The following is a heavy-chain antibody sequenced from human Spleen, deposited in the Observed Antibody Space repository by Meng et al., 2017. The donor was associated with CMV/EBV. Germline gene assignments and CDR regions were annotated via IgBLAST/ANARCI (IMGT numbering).Heavy chain of an antibody. D-gene: IGHD2-2*02. Sequence: GESLKISCAASGFTFSGSAMHWVRQASGKGLEWVGRIRSKGYGYATAYSASVEGSFTISRDDSKNTAYLQMNSLKAEDTAVYYCTIICSRTSCYNFFSYGMDVWGPGTTVTVSS. V-gene: IGHV3-73*01. CDR2: IRSKGYGYAT. CDR3: TIICSRTSCYNFFSYGMDV. CDR1: GFTFSGSA. J-gene: IGHJ6*02.